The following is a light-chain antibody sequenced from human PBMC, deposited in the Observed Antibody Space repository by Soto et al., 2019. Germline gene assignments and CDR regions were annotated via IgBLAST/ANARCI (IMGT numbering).Light chain of an antibody. J-gene: IGKJ1*01. CDR1: LSVSTK. Sequence: EMVMTQSPATLSVSLGERATLSCRASLSVSTKLVWYQQKPGQAPRLLIYGASTRATGIPARFSGSGSGTEFTLTISSLQSEDFAVYHCQQHDQGWTFGQGTKVEIK. V-gene: IGKV3-15*01. CDR2: GAS. CDR3: QQHDQGWT.